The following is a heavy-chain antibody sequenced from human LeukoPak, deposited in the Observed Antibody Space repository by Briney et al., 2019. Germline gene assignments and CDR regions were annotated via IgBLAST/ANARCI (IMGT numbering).Heavy chain of an antibody. CDR2: INGNAAKT. CDR3: ARQIPGSGQGFDP. D-gene: IGHD3-10*01. CDR1: GFTFGDYA. Sequence: GGSLRLSCAASGFTFGDYAMSWVRQAPGKGLDWVSAINGNAAKTYYADSVKGRFTISRDNSKNTLFLQMSSLRVDDTAVYYCARQIPGSGQGFDPWGRGTLVTVFS. J-gene: IGHJ5*02. V-gene: IGHV3-23*01.